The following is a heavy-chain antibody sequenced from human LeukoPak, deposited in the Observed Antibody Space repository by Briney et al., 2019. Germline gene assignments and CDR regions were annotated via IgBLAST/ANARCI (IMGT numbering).Heavy chain of an antibody. CDR3: GLSVVVPAASLDY. J-gene: IGHJ4*02. Sequence: PGGPLRLSCAASGFTFSSYWMHWVRQVPGKGLVWVSRINSDGSSTSYADSVKGRFTISRDNAKNTLYLQMNSLRAEDTAVYYCGLSVVVPAASLDYWGQGTLVTVSS. CDR1: GFTFSSYW. D-gene: IGHD2-2*01. V-gene: IGHV3-74*01. CDR2: INSDGSST.